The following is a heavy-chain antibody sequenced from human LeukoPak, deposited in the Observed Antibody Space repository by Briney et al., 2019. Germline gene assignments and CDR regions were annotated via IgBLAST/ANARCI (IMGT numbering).Heavy chain of an antibody. V-gene: IGHV1-46*01. D-gene: IGHD5-24*01. Sequence: ASVKVSCKASGCTFTSYGISWVRQAPGQGLEWMGIIDPSGGSISYAQKFQGRVTMTRDTSTSTVYMELSSLRSEDTAVYYCARSRDGYKAVGYWGQGTLVIVSS. CDR2: IDPSGGSI. CDR1: GCTFTSYG. J-gene: IGHJ4*02. CDR3: ARSRDGYKAVGY.